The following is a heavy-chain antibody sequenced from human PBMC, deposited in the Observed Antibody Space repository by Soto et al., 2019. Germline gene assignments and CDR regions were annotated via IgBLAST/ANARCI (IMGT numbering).Heavy chain of an antibody. Sequence: QVQLVESGGGVVQPGRSLRLSCAASGFTFSSYGMHWVRQAPGKGLEWVAVISYDGSNKYYADSVKGRFIISRDNSKNTLYVQMSSLRAEYTAVYYCAKESLPATYYYYYGLDVWGQGTTVTVSS. J-gene: IGHJ6*02. CDR3: AKESLPATYYYYYGLDV. D-gene: IGHD2-2*01. V-gene: IGHV3-30*18. CDR1: GFTFSSYG. CDR2: ISYDGSNK.